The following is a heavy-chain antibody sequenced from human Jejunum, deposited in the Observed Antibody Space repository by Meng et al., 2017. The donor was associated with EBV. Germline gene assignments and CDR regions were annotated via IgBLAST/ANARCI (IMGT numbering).Heavy chain of an antibody. CDR1: AFSSGRYW. CDR3: ASGVGRYFEY. D-gene: IGHD3-3*01. Sequence: ESGGGIVQRGGSLRLSCALSAFSSGRYWMHWVRQTPEKGLVWVSRIRTDGSGASYADSVKGRFTISIDNAKNALYLQINSLRAEDTAVYYCASGVGRYFEYWGQGSVVTVSS. CDR2: IRTDGSGA. V-gene: IGHV3-74*01. J-gene: IGHJ4*02.